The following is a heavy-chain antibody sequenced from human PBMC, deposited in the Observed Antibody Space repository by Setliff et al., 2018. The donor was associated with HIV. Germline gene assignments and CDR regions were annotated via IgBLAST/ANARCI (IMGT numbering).Heavy chain of an antibody. V-gene: IGHV4-39*01. CDR1: GYSISSSSYY. CDR3: AGFPLSSSWYFY. D-gene: IGHD6-13*01. Sequence: SETLSLTCTVSGYSISSSSYYWGWIRQPPGKGLEWIGTIYYSGSTYYNPSLKSRVTISVDTSKNQFSLKLSSVTAADTAVYYCAGFPLSSSWYFYWGQGTLVTVSS. J-gene: IGHJ4*02. CDR2: IYYSGST.